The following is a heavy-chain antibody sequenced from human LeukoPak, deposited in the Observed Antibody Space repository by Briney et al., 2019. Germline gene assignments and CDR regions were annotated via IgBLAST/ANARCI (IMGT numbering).Heavy chain of an antibody. J-gene: IGHJ4*02. CDR2: IYYSGST. CDR3: ARGDGSVIY. D-gene: IGHD3-10*01. V-gene: IGHV4-39*02. CDR1: GGSIVSSTYY. Sequence: PSETLSLTCSVSGGSIVSSTYYWGWIRQPPGKGLEWIGSIYYSGSTYYNPSLKSRVTISVDTSKNHFSLKLSSVTAADTAVYYCARGDGSVIYWGQGTLVTVSS.